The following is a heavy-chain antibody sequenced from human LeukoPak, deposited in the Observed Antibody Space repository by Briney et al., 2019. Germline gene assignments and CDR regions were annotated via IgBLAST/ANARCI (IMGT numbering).Heavy chain of an antibody. CDR2: KDYSGST. J-gene: IGHJ3*02. CDR3: ARSAHAFDI. V-gene: IGHV4-59*12. CDR1: GGSISRYY. Sequence: PSETLSLTCTVSGGSISRYYWSWIRQPPGKGLEWIGYKDYSGSTNYNPSLKSRVTISVDTSKNQFSLKLSSVTAADTAVYYCARSAHAFDIWGQGTMVTVSS.